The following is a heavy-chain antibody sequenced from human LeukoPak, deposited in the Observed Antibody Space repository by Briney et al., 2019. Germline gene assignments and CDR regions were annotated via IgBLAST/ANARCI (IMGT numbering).Heavy chain of an antibody. CDR1: GFTFSSYG. CDR2: IRYDGSNK. V-gene: IGHV3-30*02. D-gene: IGHD1-26*01. Sequence: GGSLRLSCAASGFTFSSYGMHWVRQAPGKGLEWVAFIRYDGSNKYYADSVKGRFTISRDNSKNTLYLQMNSLRAEDTAVYYCAKRRLSGSYTWFDPWGQGTLVTVSS. CDR3: AKRRLSGSYTWFDP. J-gene: IGHJ5*02.